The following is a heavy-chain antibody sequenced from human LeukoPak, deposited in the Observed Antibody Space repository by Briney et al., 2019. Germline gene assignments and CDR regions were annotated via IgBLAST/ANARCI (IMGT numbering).Heavy chain of an antibody. CDR2: INSDGRST. CDR3: ARVLPRYASGMDV. D-gene: IGHD5-12*01. V-gene: IGHV3-74*01. Sequence: GGSLRLSCAASGFTFSSYWMHWVRHAPGKGLVWVSRINSDGRSTTYADSVRGRVTISRDNAENTLYLQMDSLRAEDTAVYYCARVLPRYASGMDVWGQGTTVTVSS. J-gene: IGHJ6*01. CDR1: GFTFSSYW.